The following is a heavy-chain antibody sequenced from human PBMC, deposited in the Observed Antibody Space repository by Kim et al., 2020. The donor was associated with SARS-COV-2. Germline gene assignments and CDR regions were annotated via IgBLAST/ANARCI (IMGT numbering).Heavy chain of an antibody. V-gene: IGHV1-69*06. CDR2: ISPIFGTT. CDR1: GGTFNSHS. D-gene: IGHD1-1*01. Sequence: SVKVSCKASGGTFNSHSISWVRQAPGQGLEWLGGISPIFGTTNYAQKFQARVTITADTSNNIAYLELSSLTSEDTALYFCAKCVENWFDPWGQGTLVTVSS. CDR3: AKCVENWFDP. J-gene: IGHJ5*02.